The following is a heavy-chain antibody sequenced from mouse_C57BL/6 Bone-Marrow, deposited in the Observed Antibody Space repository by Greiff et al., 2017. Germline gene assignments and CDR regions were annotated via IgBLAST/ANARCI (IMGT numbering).Heavy chain of an antibody. V-gene: IGHV1-9*01. Sequence: QVQLQQSGAELMKPGASVKLSCKATGYTFTGYWIEWVKQRPGHGLEWIGEILPGSGSTNYHEKFKGQATVTADTSSNAAYMQLSSLTTEDSAIYDCARHPSTTVVARDYWGQGTTLTVSS. D-gene: IGHD1-1*01. CDR2: ILPGSGST. J-gene: IGHJ2*01. CDR3: ARHPSTTVVARDY. CDR1: GYTFTGYW.